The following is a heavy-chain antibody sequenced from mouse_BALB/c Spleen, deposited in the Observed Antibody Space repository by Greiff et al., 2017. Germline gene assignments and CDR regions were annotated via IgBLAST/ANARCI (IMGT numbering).Heavy chain of an antibody. V-gene: IGHV5-6-5*01. J-gene: IGHJ3*01. CDR2: ISSGGST. CDR1: GFTFSSYA. CDR3: ARFYDGYHGGFAY. D-gene: IGHD2-3*01. Sequence: EVKLMESGGGLVKPGGSLKLSCAASGFTFSSYAMSWVRQTPEKRLEWVASISSGGSTYYPDSVKGRFTISRDNARNILYLQMSSLRSEDTAMYYCARFYDGYHGGFAYWGQGTLVTVSA.